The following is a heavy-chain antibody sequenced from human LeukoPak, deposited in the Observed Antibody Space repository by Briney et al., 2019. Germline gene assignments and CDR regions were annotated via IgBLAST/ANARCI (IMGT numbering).Heavy chain of an antibody. CDR3: ARDRTGYYDSILPNYFDY. CDR1: GYTFTGYY. D-gene: IGHD3-22*01. V-gene: IGHV1-69*13. CDR2: IIPIFGTA. Sequence: ASVKVSCTASGYTFTGYYMHWVRQAPGQGLEWMGGIIPIFGTANYAQKFQGRVTITADESTSTAYMELSSLRSEDTAVYYCARDRTGYYDSILPNYFDYWGQGTLVTVSS. J-gene: IGHJ4*02.